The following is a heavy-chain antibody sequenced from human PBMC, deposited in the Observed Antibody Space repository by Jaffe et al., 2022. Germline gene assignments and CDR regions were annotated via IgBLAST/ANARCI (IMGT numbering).Heavy chain of an antibody. CDR3: TVLLYDYIWGSYRFEYFQH. CDR2: IIPIFGTA. Sequence: QVQLVQSGAEVKKPGSSVKVSCKASGGTFSSYAISWVRQAPGQGLEWMGGIIPIFGTANYAQKFQGRVTITTDESTSTAYMELSSLRSEDTAVYYCTVLLYDYIWGSYRFEYFQHWGQGTLVTVSS. V-gene: IGHV1-69*05. CDR1: GGTFSSYA. J-gene: IGHJ1*01. D-gene: IGHD3-16*02.